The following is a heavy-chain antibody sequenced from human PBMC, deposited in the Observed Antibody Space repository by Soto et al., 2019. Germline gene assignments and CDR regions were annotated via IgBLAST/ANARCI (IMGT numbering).Heavy chain of an antibody. V-gene: IGHV1-69*13. D-gene: IGHD3-22*01. CDR2: IIPIFGTA. Sequence: WASVKVSCKASGGTFSSYAISWVRQAPGQGLEWMGGIIPIFGTANYAQKFQGRVTITADESTSTAYMELSSLRSEDTAVYYCASQSTYYYDSSGYPFDYWGQGTLVTVSS. J-gene: IGHJ4*02. CDR1: GGTFSSYA. CDR3: ASQSTYYYDSSGYPFDY.